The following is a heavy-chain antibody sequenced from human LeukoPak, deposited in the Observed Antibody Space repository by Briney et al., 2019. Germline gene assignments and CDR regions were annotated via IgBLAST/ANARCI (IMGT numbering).Heavy chain of an antibody. Sequence: PGGSLRLSCAASGFMFSNYGMHWVRQAPGKGLEWVAVIWYDGNNKYYADSVKGRFTISRDNSKNTLYLQMNSLRAEDTAVYYRAKGPGGSYYPFDYWGQGTLVTVSS. V-gene: IGHV3-33*06. CDR3: AKGPGGSYYPFDY. J-gene: IGHJ4*02. D-gene: IGHD1-26*01. CDR1: GFMFSNYG. CDR2: IWYDGNNK.